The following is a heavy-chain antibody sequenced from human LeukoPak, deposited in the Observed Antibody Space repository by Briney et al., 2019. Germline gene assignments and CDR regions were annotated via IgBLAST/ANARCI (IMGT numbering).Heavy chain of an antibody. D-gene: IGHD2-2*01. J-gene: IGHJ4*02. CDR2: IIPIFGTA. CDR3: ASGVGYRSSTSCPNDY. CDR1: EGTFSSYA. V-gene: IGHV1-69*05. Sequence: GASVKVSCKASEGTFSSYAISWVRQAPGQGLEWMGGIIPIFGTANYAQKFQGRVTITTDESTSTAYMELSSLRSEDTAVYYCASGVGYRSSTSCPNDYWGQGTLVTVSS.